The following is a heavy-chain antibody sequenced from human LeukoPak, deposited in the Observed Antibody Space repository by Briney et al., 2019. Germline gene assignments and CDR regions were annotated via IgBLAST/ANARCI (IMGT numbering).Heavy chain of an antibody. CDR3: AKDSKIVGATFRSYHYMDV. CDR1: GFTFSSYA. V-gene: IGHV3-23*01. CDR2: IRGSGDRT. D-gene: IGHD1-26*01. Sequence: GGSLRLSCAASGFTFSSYAMSWIRQAPGKGLEWVSAIRGSGDRTHYADSVKGRFTISRDNSKNTLYLQMNSLRAEDTAVYYCAKDSKIVGATFRSYHYMDVWGKGTAVTVSS. J-gene: IGHJ6*03.